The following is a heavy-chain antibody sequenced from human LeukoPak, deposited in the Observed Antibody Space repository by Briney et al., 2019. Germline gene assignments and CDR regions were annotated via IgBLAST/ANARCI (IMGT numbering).Heavy chain of an antibody. CDR1: GFTFSSYS. V-gene: IGHV3-21*01. CDR3: ARDLAYSRLDY. Sequence: GGSLRLSCAASGFTFSSYSMNWVRQAPGKGLEWVSSISSSSSYIYYADSVKGRFTISRDNAKNSLYLQMDSLRVEDTAFYYCARDLAYSRLDYWGQGMLVTVSS. J-gene: IGHJ4*02. CDR2: ISSSSSYI. D-gene: IGHD5-18*01.